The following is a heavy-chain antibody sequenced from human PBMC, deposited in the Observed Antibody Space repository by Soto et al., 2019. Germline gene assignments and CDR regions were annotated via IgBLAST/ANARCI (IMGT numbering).Heavy chain of an antibody. CDR2: IYHDGST. V-gene: IGHV4-4*02. CDR3: ARKSFFDLRFDP. J-gene: IGHJ5*02. Sequence: QVQLQESGPGLVKPSGTLSLTCAVSGGSISSTNWWSWVRQSPGKGLEWIGEIYHDGSTNYNPSLKSRLTLSLAKSNNPYSLKLTSVTAADTAVYYCARKSFFDLRFDPWGQGTLVTVSS. D-gene: IGHD3-3*02. CDR1: GGSISSTNW.